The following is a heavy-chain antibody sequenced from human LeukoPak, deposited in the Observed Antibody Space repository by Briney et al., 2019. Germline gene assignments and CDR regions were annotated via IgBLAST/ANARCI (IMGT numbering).Heavy chain of an antibody. CDR1: GFTFSSYA. Sequence: GGSLRLSCAASGFTFSSYAMSWVRQAPGKGLEWVSAISGNGGSTYYADSVKGRFTISRDNTENTLFLQMNSLRAEDTAVYYCAKGADMTTAYYYGMDVWGQGTTVTVSS. J-gene: IGHJ6*02. CDR2: ISGNGGST. V-gene: IGHV3-23*01. D-gene: IGHD4-11*01. CDR3: AKGADMTTAYYYGMDV.